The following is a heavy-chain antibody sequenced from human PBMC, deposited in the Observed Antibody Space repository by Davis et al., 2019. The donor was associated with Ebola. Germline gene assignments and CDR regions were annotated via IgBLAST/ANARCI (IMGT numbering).Heavy chain of an antibody. CDR3: ARGRYIVTTYYFDY. D-gene: IGHD5-12*01. J-gene: IGHJ4*02. Sequence: GESLKISCAASGFTFSSYSMNWVRQAPGKGLEWVSSISSSSSYIYYADSVKGRFTISRDNAKNSLYLQMNSLRAEDTAVYYCARGRYIVTTYYFDYWGQGTLVTVSS. CDR1: GFTFSSYS. V-gene: IGHV3-21*01. CDR2: ISSSSSYI.